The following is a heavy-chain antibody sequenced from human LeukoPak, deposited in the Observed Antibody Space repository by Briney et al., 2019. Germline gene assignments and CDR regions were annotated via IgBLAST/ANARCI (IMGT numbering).Heavy chain of an antibody. CDR1: GGSFSGYY. J-gene: IGHJ4*02. V-gene: IGHV4-34*01. CDR2: INHSGST. CDR3: ARGWYSSYFDY. D-gene: IGHD6-19*01. Sequence: DPSETLSLTCAVYGGSFSGYYWSWIRQPPGKGLERIGEINHSGSTNYNPSLKSRVTISVDTSKNHFSLKLSSVTAADTAVYYCARGWYSSYFDYWGQGTLVTVSS.